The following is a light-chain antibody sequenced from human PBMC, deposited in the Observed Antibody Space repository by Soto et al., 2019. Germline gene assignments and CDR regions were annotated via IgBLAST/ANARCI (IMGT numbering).Light chain of an antibody. CDR1: QSISSW. J-gene: IGKJ1*01. V-gene: IGKV1-5*03. CDR2: KAS. Sequence: DIQMTQSPSTLSASVGDRVTITCRASQSISSWLAWYQQKSGKAPKLLIYKASSLESGVASRFSGSGSGTEFTLTISSLQPDDFATYYCQQYNSYSPPWTFGQGTKVEIK. CDR3: QQYNSYSPPWT.